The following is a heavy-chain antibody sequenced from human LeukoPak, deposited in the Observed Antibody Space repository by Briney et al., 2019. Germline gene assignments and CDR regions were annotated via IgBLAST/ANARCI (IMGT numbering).Heavy chain of an antibody. CDR3: TQFRIWGDPIDY. Sequence: SGPTLVNPTQTLTLTCTFSGFSLSTSGVGVGWIRQPPGKAPEWLALMYWNDDKRYSPSLKSRLTMTEDASENQVVLTLTNMDPVDTATYYCTQFRIWGDPIDYWGPGTLVTVSS. V-gene: IGHV2-5*01. J-gene: IGHJ4*02. CDR1: GFSLSTSGVG. CDR2: MYWNDDK. D-gene: IGHD3-16*01.